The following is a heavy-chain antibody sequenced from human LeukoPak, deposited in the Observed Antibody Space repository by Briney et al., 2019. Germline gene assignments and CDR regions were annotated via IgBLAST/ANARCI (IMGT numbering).Heavy chain of an antibody. CDR3: AKDGYSYGLYYYYYMDV. D-gene: IGHD5-18*01. V-gene: IGHV3-33*06. J-gene: IGHJ6*03. Sequence: TGGSLRLSCAASGFTFSSYGMHWVRQAPGKGLGWVAVIWYDGSNKYYADSVKGRFNISRDNSQNTMYLQMNSLRAEDTAVYYCAKDGYSYGLYYYYYMDVWGKGTTVTVSS. CDR1: GFTFSSYG. CDR2: IWYDGSNK.